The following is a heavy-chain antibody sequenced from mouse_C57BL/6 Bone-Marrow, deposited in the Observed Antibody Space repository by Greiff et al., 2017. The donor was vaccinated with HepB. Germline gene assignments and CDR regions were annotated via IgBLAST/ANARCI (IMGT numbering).Heavy chain of an antibody. J-gene: IGHJ1*03. V-gene: IGHV3-6*01. D-gene: IGHD2-4*01. CDR3: ARGGYDYDRYFDV. Sequence: ESGPGLVKPSQSLSLTCSVTGNSITSGYYWNWIRQFPGNKLEWMGYISYDGSNNYNPSLKNRISITRDTSKNQFFLKLNSVTTEDTATYYGARGGYDYDRYFDVWGTGTTGTVSS. CDR2: ISYDGSN. CDR1: GNSITSGYY.